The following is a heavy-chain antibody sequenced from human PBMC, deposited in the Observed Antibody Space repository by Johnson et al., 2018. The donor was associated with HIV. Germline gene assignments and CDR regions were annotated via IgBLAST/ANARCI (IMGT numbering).Heavy chain of an antibody. D-gene: IGHD2-2*01. CDR2: ISSNGGST. J-gene: IGHJ3*02. CDR1: GFTFSSYA. CDR3: AREGGDCSSTSCYQDAFDI. V-gene: IGHV3-64*01. Sequence: VQLVESGGGVVQPGRSLRLSCAASGFTFSSYAMHWVRQAPGRGLEYVSAISSNGGSTYYANSVKGRFTISRDNSKNTLYLQMNSLRAEDTAVYYCAREGGDCSSTSCYQDAFDIWGQGTMVTVSS.